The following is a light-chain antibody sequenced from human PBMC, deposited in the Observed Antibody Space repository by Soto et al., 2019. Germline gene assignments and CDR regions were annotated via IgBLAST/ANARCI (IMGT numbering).Light chain of an antibody. Sequence: QPASVSGSPGQSITISCTGTSRDVGSYNLVSWYQQHPTKAPKLMIYEVNKRPSGVSNRFSGSKSDNTASLTISGLQAEDEADYYCCSYAGSSTLAVFGGGTQLTVL. J-gene: IGLJ7*01. CDR3: CSYAGSSTLAV. V-gene: IGLV2-23*02. CDR2: EVN. CDR1: SRDVGSYNL.